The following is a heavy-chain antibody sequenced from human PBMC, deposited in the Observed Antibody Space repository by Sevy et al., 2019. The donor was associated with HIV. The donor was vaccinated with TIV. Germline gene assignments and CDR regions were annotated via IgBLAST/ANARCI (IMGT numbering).Heavy chain of an antibody. V-gene: IGHV1-18*04. J-gene: IGHJ5*02. CDR1: GYTFTSYG. CDR3: ARDRFFLPVAGSPPFDP. D-gene: IGHD6-19*01. CDR2: ISAYNGNT. Sequence: ASVKVSCKASGYTFTSYGISWVRQAPGQGLEWMGWISAYNGNTNYAQKLQGRVTMTTDTSTSTAYMELRSLRSDDTAVYYCARDRFFLPVAGSPPFDPWGQGTLVTVSS.